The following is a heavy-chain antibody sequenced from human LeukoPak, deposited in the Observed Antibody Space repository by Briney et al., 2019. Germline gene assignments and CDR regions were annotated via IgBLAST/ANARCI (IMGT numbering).Heavy chain of an antibody. CDR1: GYSISSGYY. V-gene: IGHV4-38-2*02. CDR3: ASVIVVVTPGSGGYYYYMDV. D-gene: IGHD3-22*01. CDR2: IYHSGST. J-gene: IGHJ6*03. Sequence: SETLSLTCTVSGYSISSGYYWGWIRQPPGKGLEWIGSIYHSGSTNYNPSLKSRVTISVDTSKNQFSLKLSSVTAADTAVYYCASVIVVVTPGSGGYYYYMDVWGKGTTVTVSS.